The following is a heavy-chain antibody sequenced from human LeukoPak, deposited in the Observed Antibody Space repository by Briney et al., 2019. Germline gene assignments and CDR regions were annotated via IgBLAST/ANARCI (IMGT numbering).Heavy chain of an antibody. CDR2: MNPNSGNT. CDR3: ASQDDILTGYSS. Sequence: ASVKVSCKAFGYTFTSYDINWVRQATGQGLEWMGWMNPNSGNTGYAQKFQGRVTMTRNTSISTAYMELSSLRSEDTAVYYCASQDDILTGYSSWGQGTLVTVSS. CDR1: GYTFTSYD. J-gene: IGHJ5*02. V-gene: IGHV1-8*01. D-gene: IGHD3-9*01.